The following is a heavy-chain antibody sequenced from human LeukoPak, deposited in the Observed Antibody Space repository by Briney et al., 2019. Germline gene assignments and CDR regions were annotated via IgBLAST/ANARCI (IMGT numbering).Heavy chain of an antibody. Sequence: MPSETLSLTCAVSGGSISSSNWWSWVRQPPGKGLEWIGEIYHSGSTNYNPSLKSRVTISVDKSKNQFSLKLSSVTAADTAVYYCARVQWLVLGGNWFDPWGQGTLVTVSS. V-gene: IGHV4-4*02. CDR2: IYHSGST. J-gene: IGHJ5*02. CDR1: GGSISSSNW. CDR3: ARVQWLVLGGNWFDP. D-gene: IGHD6-19*01.